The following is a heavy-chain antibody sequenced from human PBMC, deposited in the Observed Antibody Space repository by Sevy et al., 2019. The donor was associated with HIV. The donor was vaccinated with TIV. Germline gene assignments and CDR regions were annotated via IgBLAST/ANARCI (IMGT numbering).Heavy chain of an antibody. CDR1: GGSVSSGRYF. CDR2: IHYSGST. D-gene: IGHD1-26*01. Sequence: SETLSLTWTVSGGSVSSGRYFWSWIRQPPGKGLEWIGYIHYSGSTNYNPSLKSRVTISVDTSKNQFSLNLSSVTAADKAVYYCARDSGTYPYYFDYWGQGTLVTVSS. CDR3: ARDSGTYPYYFDY. V-gene: IGHV4-61*01. J-gene: IGHJ4*02.